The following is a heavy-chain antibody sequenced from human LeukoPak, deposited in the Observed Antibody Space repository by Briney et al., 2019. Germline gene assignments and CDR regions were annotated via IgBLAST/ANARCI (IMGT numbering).Heavy chain of an antibody. CDR1: GFTFSSYS. D-gene: IGHD2-2*01. J-gene: IGHJ3*02. CDR2: ISSSSSTI. V-gene: IGHV3-48*01. CDR3: ASRYCSSTSCYWDAFDI. Sequence: GGSLRLSCAASGFTFSSYSMNWVRQAPGKGLEWVSYISSSSSTIYYADSVKGRFTISRDNAKNSLYLQMNSLGAEDTAVYYCASRYCSSTSCYWDAFDIWGQGTMVTVSS.